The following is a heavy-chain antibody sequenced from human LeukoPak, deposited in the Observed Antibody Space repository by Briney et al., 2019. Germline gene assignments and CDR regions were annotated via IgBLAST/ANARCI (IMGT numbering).Heavy chain of an antibody. CDR2: ISYDGSNK. Sequence: PGGSLRLSCAASGFTFSSYAMHWVRQAPGKGLEWVAVISYDGSNKYYADSVKGRFTISRDNSKNTLYLQMNSLRAEDTAVYYCARDGNSGSYLDYWGQGTLVTVSS. D-gene: IGHD1-26*01. V-gene: IGHV3-30-3*01. CDR3: ARDGNSGSYLDY. CDR1: GFTFSSYA. J-gene: IGHJ4*02.